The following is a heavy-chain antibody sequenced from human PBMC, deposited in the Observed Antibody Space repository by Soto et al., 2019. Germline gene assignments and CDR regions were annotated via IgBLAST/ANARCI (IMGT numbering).Heavy chain of an antibody. D-gene: IGHD2-2*02. Sequence: EVQLVESGGGLVKPGGSLGLSCAATGFTFGSYSMNGLRQAPGKGLEWVSSISSSSNYIYYADSVKGRFTISRDNAKNSLYLQMNSLRAEDTAVYYCAGCSSTSCYTYSGDYYYGMDVWGQGTTVTVSS. J-gene: IGHJ6*02. CDR2: ISSSSNYI. CDR3: AGCSSTSCYTYSGDYYYGMDV. V-gene: IGHV3-21*01. CDR1: GFTFGSYS.